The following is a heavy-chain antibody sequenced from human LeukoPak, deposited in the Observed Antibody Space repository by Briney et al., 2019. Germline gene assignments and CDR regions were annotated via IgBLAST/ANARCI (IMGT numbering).Heavy chain of an antibody. Sequence: SETLSLTCTVSGGSISSYYWSWIRQPPGKGLEWIGYIYYSGSTNYNPSLKSRVTISVDTSKNQFSPKLSSVTAADTAVYYCARSQEYDILTGYYDYWGQGTLVTVSS. J-gene: IGHJ4*02. CDR1: GGSISSYY. CDR2: IYYSGST. CDR3: ARSQEYDILTGYYDY. D-gene: IGHD3-9*01. V-gene: IGHV4-59*08.